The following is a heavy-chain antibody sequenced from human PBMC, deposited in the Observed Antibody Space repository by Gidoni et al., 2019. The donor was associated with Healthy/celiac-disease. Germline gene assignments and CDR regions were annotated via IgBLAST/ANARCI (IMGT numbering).Heavy chain of an antibody. CDR1: GYTFTGSY. J-gene: IGHJ6*02. Sequence: QVQLVQSGAAVKKPGASVKVSCKASGYTFTGSYMHWVRQAPGQGLEWMGWINPNSGGTNYAQKCKGRVTMTRDTSISTAYMERSRLRSDDTAVYYCARGLGIVVVPATSSYGMDVWGQGTTVTVSS. CDR3: ARGLGIVVVPATSSYGMDV. CDR2: INPNSGGT. V-gene: IGHV1-2*02. D-gene: IGHD2-2*01.